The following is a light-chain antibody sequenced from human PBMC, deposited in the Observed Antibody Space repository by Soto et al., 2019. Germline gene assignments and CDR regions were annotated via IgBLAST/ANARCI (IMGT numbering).Light chain of an antibody. V-gene: IGKV2D-29*01. Sequence: DIVVSQSPLSLSVTPGQPASSSCKSSQSLLHTDGKTYFYWYLQKPGQPQQLLIYEVYNRFSGVQDRFSGSGSGTDFTLKISRVEAEDVGVYYCMQSIQLPWTFGQGTKVDIK. CDR3: MQSIQLPWT. CDR1: QSLLHTDGKTY. CDR2: EVY. J-gene: IGKJ1*01.